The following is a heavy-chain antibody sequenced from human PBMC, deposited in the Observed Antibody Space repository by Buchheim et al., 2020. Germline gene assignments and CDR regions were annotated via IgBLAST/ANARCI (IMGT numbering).Heavy chain of an antibody. Sequence: EVQLLESGGGLVQPGGSLRLSCAVSGFTFNNYAMTWVRQAPGKGLEWVSSISHSGAHTYYADSVKVRFSISRDNSKNTLYLQMNSLRAEDTAIYYCAKDDLPAGTIYGYYFNYWGQGTL. D-gene: IGHD5-18*01. CDR2: ISHSGAHT. J-gene: IGHJ4*02. CDR1: GFTFNNYA. V-gene: IGHV3-23*01. CDR3: AKDDLPAGTIYGYYFNY.